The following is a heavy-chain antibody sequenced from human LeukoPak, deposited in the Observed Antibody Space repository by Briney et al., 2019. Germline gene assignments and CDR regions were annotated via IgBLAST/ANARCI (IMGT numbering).Heavy chain of an antibody. Sequence: GGSLRLSCTASGFTFGDYAMSWFRQAPGKGLEGGGFMRSKAYGGTTEYAASVKGRFTISRDDSKSIAYLQMNSLKTEDTAVYYCTRVLWQWLEGMSDYWGQGTLVTVSS. CDR1: GFTFGDYA. D-gene: IGHD6-19*01. CDR2: MRSKAYGGTT. V-gene: IGHV3-49*03. J-gene: IGHJ4*02. CDR3: TRVLWQWLEGMSDY.